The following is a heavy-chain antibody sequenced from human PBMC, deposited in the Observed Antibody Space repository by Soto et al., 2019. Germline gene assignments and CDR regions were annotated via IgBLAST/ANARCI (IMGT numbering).Heavy chain of an antibody. CDR1: GFTFSSYW. Sequence: GGSLRLSCAASGFTFSSYWMSWVRQAPGKGLEWVANIKQDGSGKYYVDSVKGRFTISRDNAKNSLYLQMNSLRAEDTAVYYCAREWFGEFVAGERVFDPWGQGTLVTVSS. V-gene: IGHV3-7*01. J-gene: IGHJ5*02. CDR2: IKQDGSGK. CDR3: AREWFGEFVAGERVFDP. D-gene: IGHD3-10*01.